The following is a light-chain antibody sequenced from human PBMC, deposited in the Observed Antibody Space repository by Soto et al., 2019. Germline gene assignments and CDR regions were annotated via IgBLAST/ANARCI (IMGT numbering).Light chain of an antibody. CDR3: SSYTSSITRV. J-gene: IGLJ1*01. CDR2: DVS. V-gene: IGLV2-14*01. CDR1: SSDVGGYNY. Sequence: QSVLTQPASVSGSPGQSIAISCTGTSSDVGGYNYVSWYQLHPDKAPKLIIYDVSNRPSGVSNRFSGSKSGNTASLTISGLQPEDEADYYCSSYTSSITRVFGTVTKATVL.